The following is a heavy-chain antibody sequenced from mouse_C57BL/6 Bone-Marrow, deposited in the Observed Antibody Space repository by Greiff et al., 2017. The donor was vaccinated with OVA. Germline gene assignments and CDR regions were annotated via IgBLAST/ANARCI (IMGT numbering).Heavy chain of an antibody. CDR1: GYTFTSYD. CDR2: IYPRDGST. D-gene: IGHD2-3*01. V-gene: IGHV1-85*01. Sequence: VQRVESGPELVKPGASVKLSCKASGYTFTSYDINWVKQRPGQGLEWIGWIYPRDGSTKYNEKFKGKATLTVDTSSSTAYMELHSLTSEDSAVYFCARKPAEMVTRRGAWFAYWGQGTLVTVSA. CDR3: ARKPAEMVTRRGAWFAY. J-gene: IGHJ3*01.